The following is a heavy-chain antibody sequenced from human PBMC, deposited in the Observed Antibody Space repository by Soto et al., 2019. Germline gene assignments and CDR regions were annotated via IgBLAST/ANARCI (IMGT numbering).Heavy chain of an antibody. D-gene: IGHD1-1*01. CDR3: ARDNSAANGVLDH. CDR1: GYTFTNYD. J-gene: IGHJ4*02. Sequence: ASVKVSCKASGYTFTNYDLHWVRQAPGQGLEWVGMINPSARSASYAQKLRGRLTMDRDTSTTTVYMELSRLTSEDTAVYYCARDNSAANGVLDHWGLGTLVTVS. CDR2: INPSARSA. V-gene: IGHV1-46*04.